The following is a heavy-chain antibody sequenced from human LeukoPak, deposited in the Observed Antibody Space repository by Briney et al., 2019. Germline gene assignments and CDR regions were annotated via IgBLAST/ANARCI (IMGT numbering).Heavy chain of an antibody. CDR2: ISGSGGST. Sequence: GGSLRLSCAASGFTFSSYAMSWVRQAPGRGLEWVSAISGSGGSTYYADSVKGRFTISRDNSKNTLYLQMNSLRAEDTAVYYCARDWPRGIAAAGTEYFQHWGQGTLVTVSS. CDR1: GFTFSSYA. D-gene: IGHD6-13*01. V-gene: IGHV3-23*01. CDR3: ARDWPRGIAAAGTEYFQH. J-gene: IGHJ1*01.